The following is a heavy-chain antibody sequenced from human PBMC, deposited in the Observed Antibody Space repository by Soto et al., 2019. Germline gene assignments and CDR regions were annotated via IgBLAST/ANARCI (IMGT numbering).Heavy chain of an antibody. CDR3: TRGVLA. CDR2: ISPSGRP. V-gene: IGHV4-30-2*01. CDR1: GGSVSIGGYS. Sequence: SETLSLTCSVSGGSVSIGGYSWSCIRQAPGKGLEWIGFISPSGRPAYNPSLKSRVSISVDTSKNQISLELSSVTAADTAVYYCTRGVLAWGPGTLVTVSS. D-gene: IGHD2-8*01. J-gene: IGHJ5*02.